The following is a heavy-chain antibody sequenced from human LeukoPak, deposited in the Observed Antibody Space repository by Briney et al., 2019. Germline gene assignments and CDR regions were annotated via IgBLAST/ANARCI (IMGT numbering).Heavy chain of an antibody. J-gene: IGHJ6*04. D-gene: IGHD2-8*01. CDR3: ASTNNGGSYYYYYGMDV. V-gene: IGHV1-69*01. CDR2: IIPIFGTA. CDR1: GGTFSSYA. Sequence: SVKVSCKASGGTFSSYAISWVRQAPGQGREWMGGIIPIFGTANYAQKFQGRVTITADESTSTAYMELSSLRSEDTAVYYCASTNNGGSYYYYYGMDVWGKGTTVTVSS.